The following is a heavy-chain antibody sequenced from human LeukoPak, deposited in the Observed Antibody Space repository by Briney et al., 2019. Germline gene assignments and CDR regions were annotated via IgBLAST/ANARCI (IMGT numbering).Heavy chain of an antibody. CDR1: GGSITSSSYY. D-gene: IGHD3-3*01. Sequence: SETLSLTCAVSGGSITSSSYYWSWIRQPPGKRLEWIGHIYYSGSTNYNPSLKSRVTISVDTSKNQFSLKLSSVTAADTAVYYCASRSSIWSGYQDTLYYFDSWGQGTLVTVSS. J-gene: IGHJ4*02. CDR2: IYYSGST. V-gene: IGHV4-61*01. CDR3: ASRSSIWSGYQDTLYYFDS.